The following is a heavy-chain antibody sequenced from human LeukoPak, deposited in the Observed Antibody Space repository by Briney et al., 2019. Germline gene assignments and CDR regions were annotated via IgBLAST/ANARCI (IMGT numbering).Heavy chain of an antibody. V-gene: IGHV3-30-3*01. CDR1: GFTFSSYA. Sequence: GGSLRLSCAASGFTFSSYAMHWVRQAPGKGLEWVAVISYDGSNKYYADSVKGRFTISRDNSKNTLYLQMNSLRAEDTAVYYCARESAVTTPYWGQGTLVTVSS. CDR2: ISYDGSNK. CDR3: ARESAVTTPY. D-gene: IGHD4-17*01. J-gene: IGHJ4*02.